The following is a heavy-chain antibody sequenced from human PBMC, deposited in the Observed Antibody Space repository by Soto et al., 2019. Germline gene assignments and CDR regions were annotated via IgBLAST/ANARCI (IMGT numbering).Heavy chain of an antibody. CDR2: INSDGSST. CDR1: GFTFSSYW. Sequence: GXSLILSCAASGFTFSSYWMYFVRQAPVKGLVWVSRINSDGSSTSYADSVKGRFTISRDNAKNTLYLQMNSLRAEDTAVYYCARVVYTRPQDPILDYWGQGTLVTVSS. V-gene: IGHV3-74*01. D-gene: IGHD4-4*01. CDR3: ARVVYTRPQDPILDY. J-gene: IGHJ4*02.